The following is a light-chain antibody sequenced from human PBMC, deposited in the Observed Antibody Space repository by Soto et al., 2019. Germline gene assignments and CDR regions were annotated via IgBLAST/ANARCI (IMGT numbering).Light chain of an antibody. CDR3: QQRQYWPPIT. CDR1: QSVSSY. V-gene: IGKV3-11*01. Sequence: VVLKQSPATLSLSPGEKATLSCRASQSVSSYLAWYQQKPGQAPRLLIYDTSNRATGVPARFSGSGSGTDFTLTISSLEPEDCAIYYCQQRQYWPPITFGQGTRLEIK. CDR2: DTS. J-gene: IGKJ5*01.